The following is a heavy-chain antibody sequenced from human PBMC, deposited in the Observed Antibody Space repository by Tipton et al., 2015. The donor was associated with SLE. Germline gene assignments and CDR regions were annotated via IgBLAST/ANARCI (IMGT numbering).Heavy chain of an antibody. CDR3: ARDVDYGSGSYYPDP. D-gene: IGHD3-10*01. CDR1: GFTFSSYS. J-gene: IGHJ5*02. V-gene: IGHV3-21*03. CDR2: ISSSSSYI. Sequence: SLRLSCAASGFTFSSYSMNWVRQAPGKGLEWVSSISSSSSYIYYADSVKGRFTISRDNAKNSLYLQMNSLRAEDTAVYYCARDVDYGSGSYYPDPWGQGTLVTVSS.